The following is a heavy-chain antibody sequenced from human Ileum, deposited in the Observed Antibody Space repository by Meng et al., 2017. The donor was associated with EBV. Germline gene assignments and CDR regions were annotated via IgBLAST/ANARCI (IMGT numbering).Heavy chain of an antibody. V-gene: IGHV7-4-1*01. Sequence: QVQLVHHGSELKKPGDSVKVSCQAAGYTFTSSSMNWVRHASGQGLEWMGWININTGNPTYAQGFTGRFVFSLDTSVSTAYLQIDSLKAEDTAVYYCARDKIAVAGITGDYWGQGTLVTVSS. J-gene: IGHJ4*02. CDR3: ARDKIAVAGITGDY. CDR2: ININTGNP. CDR1: GYTFTSSS. D-gene: IGHD6-19*01.